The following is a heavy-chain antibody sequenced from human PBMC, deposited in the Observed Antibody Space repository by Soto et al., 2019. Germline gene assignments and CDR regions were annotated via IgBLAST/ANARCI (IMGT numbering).Heavy chain of an antibody. J-gene: IGHJ4*02. D-gene: IGHD6-19*01. Sequence: GGSLRLSCAAPGFTFSSYSMNWVRQAPGKGLEWVSSISGSGYDIYYADSVKGRFTISRDDAKSSLDLQMNSLRAEDTAVYYCAKVGSSGWYADADSWGQGTLVTVSS. CDR1: GFTFSSYS. V-gene: IGHV3-21*06. CDR2: ISGSGYDI. CDR3: AKVGSSGWYADADS.